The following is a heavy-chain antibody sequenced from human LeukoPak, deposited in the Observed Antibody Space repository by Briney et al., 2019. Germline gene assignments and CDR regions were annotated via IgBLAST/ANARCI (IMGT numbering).Heavy chain of an antibody. V-gene: IGHV4-39*01. CDR1: GGSISSSSYY. CDR2: IYYSGST. CDR3: ARHIRYGGSSNWFDP. D-gene: IGHD4-23*01. J-gene: IGHJ5*02. Sequence: SETLSLTCTVSGGSISSSSYYWGWIRQPPGKGLEWIGSIYYSGSTYYNPSLKSRATISVDTSKNQFSLKLSSVTAADTAVYYCARHIRYGGSSNWFDPWGQGTLVTVSS.